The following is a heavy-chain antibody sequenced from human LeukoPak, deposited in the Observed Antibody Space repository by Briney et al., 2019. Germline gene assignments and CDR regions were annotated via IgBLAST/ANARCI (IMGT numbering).Heavy chain of an antibody. CDR2: LNWDSRSM. D-gene: IGHD2-2*01. Sequence: PGGSLRLSCAASGVNFDDYAMHWVRQSPGTGLEWVAGLNWDSRSMAYADSVRGRFTISRDNAKNSLYLQMNSLRAEDTALYYCAKALYSSSWYGMDVWGQGTTVTVSS. V-gene: IGHV3-9*01. J-gene: IGHJ6*02. CDR1: GVNFDDYA. CDR3: AKALYSSSWYGMDV.